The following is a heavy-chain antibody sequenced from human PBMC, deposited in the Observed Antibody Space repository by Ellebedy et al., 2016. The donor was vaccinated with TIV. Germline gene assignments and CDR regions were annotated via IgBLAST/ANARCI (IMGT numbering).Heavy chain of an antibody. D-gene: IGHD3-10*01. J-gene: IGHJ6*02. CDR3: ARDVPYGSGQGGMDV. Sequence: GGSLRLSXAASGFTFSDYYMRWIRQAPGKGLEWVSYISSISSYTNYADSVKGRFTISRDNAKNSLYLQMNSLRAEDTAVYYCARDVPYGSGQGGMDVWGQGTTVTVSS. CDR1: GFTFSDYY. V-gene: IGHV3-11*06. CDR2: ISSISSYT.